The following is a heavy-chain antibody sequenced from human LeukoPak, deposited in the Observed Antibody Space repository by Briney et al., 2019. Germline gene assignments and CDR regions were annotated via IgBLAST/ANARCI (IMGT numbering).Heavy chain of an antibody. D-gene: IGHD2-21*01. J-gene: IGHJ4*02. CDR2: INHSGST. V-gene: IGHV4-34*08. Sequence: GSLRLSCAASGFTFSSYWMSWVRQPPGKGLEWIGEINHSGSTNYNPSLKSRVTISVDTSKNQFSLKLSSVTAADTAVYYCAQTGGGDIGLYWGQGTLVTVSS. CDR1: GFTFSSYW. CDR3: AQTGGGDIGLY.